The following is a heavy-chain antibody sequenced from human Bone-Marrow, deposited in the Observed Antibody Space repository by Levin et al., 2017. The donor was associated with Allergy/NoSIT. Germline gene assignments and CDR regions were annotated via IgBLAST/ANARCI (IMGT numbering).Heavy chain of an antibody. Sequence: GESLKISCQASGYTFSNQWIAWVRQMPGKGLEWMGLIYPGDSDTRYSPSFQGQVTMSVDKYISTAYLEWSSLKASDTAVYYCAKSGSSLEFWGQGTLVTVSS. J-gene: IGHJ4*02. CDR3: AKSGSSLEF. CDR1: GYTFSNQW. D-gene: IGHD6-6*01. V-gene: IGHV5-51*01. CDR2: IYPGDSDT.